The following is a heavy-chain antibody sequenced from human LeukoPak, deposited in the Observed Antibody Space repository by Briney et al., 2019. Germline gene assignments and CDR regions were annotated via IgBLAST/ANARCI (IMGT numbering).Heavy chain of an antibody. CDR2: ISGSGGST. Sequence: GGSLRLSCTASGFTFGDYAMSWFRQAPGKGLEWVSAISGSGGSTYYADSVKGRFTISRDNSKNTLYLQMNSLRAEDTAVYYCARVFFDNWFDPGGQGTVVTVSS. J-gene: IGHJ5*02. D-gene: IGHD2/OR15-2a*01. V-gene: IGHV3-23*01. CDR3: ARVFFDNWFDP. CDR1: GFTFGDYA.